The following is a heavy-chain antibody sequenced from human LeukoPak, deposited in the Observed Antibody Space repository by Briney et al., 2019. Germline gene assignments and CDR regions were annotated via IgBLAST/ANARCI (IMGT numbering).Heavy chain of an antibody. D-gene: IGHD4-17*01. CDR1: GYTFTSYA. CDR3: ARDPYGDYAGAEDG. CDR2: INAGNGNT. V-gene: IGHV1-3*01. J-gene: IGHJ4*02. Sequence: ASVKVSCKASGYTFTSYAMHWVRQAPGQRLEWMGWINAGNGNTKYSQKFQGRVTITRDSSASTAYMELSSLRSEDTAVYYCARDPYGDYAGAEDGWGQGTLVTVSS.